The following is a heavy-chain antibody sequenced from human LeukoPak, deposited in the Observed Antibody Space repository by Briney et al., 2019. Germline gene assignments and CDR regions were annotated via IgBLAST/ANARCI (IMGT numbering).Heavy chain of an antibody. V-gene: IGHV4-39*07. D-gene: IGHD3-10*01. CDR1: GGSISRGCYY. Sequence: PSQTLSLTWTVAGGSISRGCYYWSRIRQPPGKGLEWIGEINHSGSTNYNPSLKSRVTISVDTSKNQFSLKLSSVTAADTAVYYCASLPTPRVNYYYMDVWGKGTTVTVSS. CDR3: ASLPTPRVNYYYMDV. J-gene: IGHJ6*03. CDR2: INHSGST.